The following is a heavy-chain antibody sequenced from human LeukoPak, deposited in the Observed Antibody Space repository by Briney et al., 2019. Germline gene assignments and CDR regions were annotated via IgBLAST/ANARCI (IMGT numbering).Heavy chain of an antibody. CDR2: ITAYNDNT. CDR1: GYTFTNYG. J-gene: IGHJ6*03. V-gene: IGHV1-18*01. Sequence: ASVKVSCKASGYTFTNYGLNWVRQAPGQGLEWMGWITAYNDNTHFAQKFQGRVTMTTDTSTSTAYMQLRSLRSDDTAVYYCARGSFLYYMDVWGKGTTVTVSS. CDR3: ARGSFLYYMDV. D-gene: IGHD2/OR15-2a*01.